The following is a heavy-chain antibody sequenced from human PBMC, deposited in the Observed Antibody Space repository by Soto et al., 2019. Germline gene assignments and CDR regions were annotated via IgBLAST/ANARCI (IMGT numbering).Heavy chain of an antibody. J-gene: IGHJ4*02. CDR2: ISGSGGST. Sequence: GGSLRLSCAASGFTFSSYAMSWVRQAPGKGLEWVSAISGSGGSTYYADSVKGRFTISRDNSKNTLYLQMDSLRAEDTAIYYCAGRLTTAASLDYWGRGTLVTVSS. CDR1: GFTFSSYA. V-gene: IGHV3-23*01. CDR3: AGRLTTAASLDY. D-gene: IGHD3-16*01.